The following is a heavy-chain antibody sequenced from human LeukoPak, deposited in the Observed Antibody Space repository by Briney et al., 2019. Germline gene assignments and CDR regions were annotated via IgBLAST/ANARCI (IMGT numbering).Heavy chain of an antibody. J-gene: IGHJ4*02. CDR2: ISFDGSHK. D-gene: IGHD3-22*01. CDR1: AFTFSSYG. V-gene: IGHV3-30*18. Sequence: GGSLRLSCAASAFTFSSYGMHWVRQAPGKGLEWVAVISFDGSHKYYADSVKGRFTISRDNSKNTLYLQMNSLRAEDTAVYYCAKDDYYDTSGYRDWGQGTLVTVSS. CDR3: AKDDYYDTSGYRD.